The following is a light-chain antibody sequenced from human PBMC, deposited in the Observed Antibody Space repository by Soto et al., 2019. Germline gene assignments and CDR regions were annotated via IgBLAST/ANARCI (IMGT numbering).Light chain of an antibody. CDR3: QQYNTYSPWT. J-gene: IGKJ1*01. CDR1: QSIRSW. CDR2: DAS. V-gene: IGKV1-5*01. Sequence: DIQMTQSPSTLSASVGDRVTITCRACQSIRSWLAWYQQKPGKAPKLLIYDASSLESGVPSRFSGSGSGTEFTLTISSLQPDDFATYYCQQYNTYSPWTFGQGTKVEIK.